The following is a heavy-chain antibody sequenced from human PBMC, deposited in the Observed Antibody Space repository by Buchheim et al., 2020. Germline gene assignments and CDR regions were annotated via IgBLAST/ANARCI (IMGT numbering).Heavy chain of an antibody. Sequence: QVQLVQSGAEVKMPGASVKVSCKASGYMFTGYNIHWVRQAPGLGLEYMGRINPNTGATKYVQKFPGRVTMTRDTSINTAYMELSGLETDDTATYYCAKDLGYCSVTSCTPSDYYYYYGFDVWGQGTT. CDR2: INPNTGAT. CDR1: GYMFTGYN. D-gene: IGHD2-2*01. CDR3: AKDLGYCSVTSCTPSDYYYYYGFDV. V-gene: IGHV1-2*06. J-gene: IGHJ6*02.